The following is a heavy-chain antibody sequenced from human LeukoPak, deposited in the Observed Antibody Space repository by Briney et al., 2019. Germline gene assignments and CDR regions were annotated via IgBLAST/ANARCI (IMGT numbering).Heavy chain of an antibody. CDR3: AKDGLYYDGSEHVYYFDS. D-gene: IGHD3-22*01. CDR2: IIYSGGAT. V-gene: IGHV3-23*01. J-gene: IGHJ4*02. CDR1: GFTFSRSA. Sequence: GGSLTLSCAASGFTFSRSAMTWVRQGQGTGLEFVASIIYSGGATYYADSVNGRFTISRDNSKNTLYLQMNSLRAEDTALYYCAKDGLYYDGSEHVYYFDSWGQGTLVTVSS.